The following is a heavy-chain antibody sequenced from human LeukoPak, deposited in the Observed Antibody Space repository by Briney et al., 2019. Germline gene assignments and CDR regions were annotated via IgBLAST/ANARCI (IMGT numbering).Heavy chain of an antibody. CDR3: ARSLSRDYGSGSYFDY. CDR2: IYSGGST. V-gene: IGHV3-53*01. Sequence: GGSLRLTCAASEFTVSSNYMSWVRQAPGKGLEWVSVIYSGGSTYYAASVKGRFTISRDNSKNPLYLQMNSLRAEDTAVYYCARSLSRDYGSGSYFDYWGQGTRVTVSS. CDR1: EFTVSSNY. D-gene: IGHD3-10*01. J-gene: IGHJ4*02.